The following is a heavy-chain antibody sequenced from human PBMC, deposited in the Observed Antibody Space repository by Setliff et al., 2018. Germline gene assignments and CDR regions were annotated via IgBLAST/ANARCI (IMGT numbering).Heavy chain of an antibody. J-gene: IGHJ3*02. CDR1: GFTFSSYW. CDR3: ARDGIDAFDI. Sequence: AGGSLRLSCAASGFTFSSYWMHWVRQAPGRGLVWVSRINSDGSTTNYADSVKGRFTISRDNAKNSLYLEMNSLRAEDTAVYYCARDGIDAFDIWGQGTMVTVSS. CDR2: INSDGSTT. V-gene: IGHV3-74*01. D-gene: IGHD1-20*01.